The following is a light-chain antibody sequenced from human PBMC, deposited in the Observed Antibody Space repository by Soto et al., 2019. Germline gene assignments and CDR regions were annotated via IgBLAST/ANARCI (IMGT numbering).Light chain of an antibody. J-gene: IGLJ3*02. V-gene: IGLV1-47*01. CDR2: RNN. CDR1: SSNIGRNF. Sequence: QPVLTQPPSASGTPGQRVTISCSGSSSNIGRNFAYWYQHVPGTAPRLLIQRNNERPSGVPDRFSGSKSGTSVSLAISGLRSDDEATYYCAAWDDTLDAQVFGGGTQLTVL. CDR3: AAWDDTLDAQV.